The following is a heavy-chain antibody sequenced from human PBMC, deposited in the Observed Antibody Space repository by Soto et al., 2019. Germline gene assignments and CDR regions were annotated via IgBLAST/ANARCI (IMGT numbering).Heavy chain of an antibody. Sequence: ASVKVSCKASGYTFTSYAMHWVRQAPGQRLEWMGWINAGNGNTKYSQKFQGRVTITRDTSASTAYMELSSLRSEDTAVYYCARVYCTNGVCYGYSDYWGQGTLVTVSS. V-gene: IGHV1-3*01. CDR3: ARVYCTNGVCYGYSDY. D-gene: IGHD2-8*01. CDR1: GYTFTSYA. CDR2: INAGNGNT. J-gene: IGHJ4*02.